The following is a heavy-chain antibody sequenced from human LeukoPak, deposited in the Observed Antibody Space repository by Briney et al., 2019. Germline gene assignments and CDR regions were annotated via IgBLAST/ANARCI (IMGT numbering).Heavy chain of an antibody. J-gene: IGHJ4*02. CDR3: VSFRFGEFYFDY. CDR1: GFTVSSNY. CDR2: IYSGGST. Sequence: GSLRLSCAASGFTVSSNYMSWVRQAPGKGLEWVSVIYSGGSTYYADSVKGRFTISRDNSKNTLYLQMNSLRAEDTAVYYCVSFRFGEFYFDYWGQGTLVTVSS. V-gene: IGHV3-66*01. D-gene: IGHD3-10*01.